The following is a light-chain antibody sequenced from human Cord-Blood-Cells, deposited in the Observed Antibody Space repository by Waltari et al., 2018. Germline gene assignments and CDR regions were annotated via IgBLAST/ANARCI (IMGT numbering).Light chain of an antibody. CDR2: DVS. CDR1: SSDVGAVNY. Sequence: ALTRPACVSAFLENSVITSSTGTSSDVGAVNYVSWYQQHPGQAPKLMIYDVSNRPSGVSNRFSGSKSGNTASLTISGLQAEDEADYYCSSYTSSSTLVVFGGGTKLTVL. V-gene: IGLV2-14*01. J-gene: IGLJ2*01. CDR3: SSYTSSSTLVV.